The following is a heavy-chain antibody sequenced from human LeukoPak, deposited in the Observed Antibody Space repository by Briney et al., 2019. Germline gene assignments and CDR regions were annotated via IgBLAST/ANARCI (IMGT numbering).Heavy chain of an antibody. CDR2: IYYSGST. J-gene: IGHJ4*02. V-gene: IGHV4-59*01. Sequence: PSETLSLTCTVPGGSISSYYWSWIRQPPGKGLEWIGYIYYSGSTNYNPSLKSRVTISVDTSKNQFSLKLSSVTAADTAVYYCARSNLSSGWSRTYYFDYWGQGTLVTVSS. D-gene: IGHD6-19*01. CDR3: ARSNLSSGWSRTYYFDY. CDR1: GGSISSYY.